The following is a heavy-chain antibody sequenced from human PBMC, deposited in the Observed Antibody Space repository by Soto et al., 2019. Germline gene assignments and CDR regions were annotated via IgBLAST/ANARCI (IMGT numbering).Heavy chain of an antibody. CDR3: ASNSYGYTFYDY. V-gene: IGHV4-30-4*01. CDR2: IYYSGST. Sequence: SETLSLTCTVSGGSISSGDYYWSWIRQPPGKGLEWIGYIYYSGSTYYNPSLKSRVTISVDTSKNQFSLKLSSVTAADTAVYYCASNSYGYTFYDYGGQGTLVTVSS. CDR1: GGSISSGDYY. D-gene: IGHD5-18*01. J-gene: IGHJ4*02.